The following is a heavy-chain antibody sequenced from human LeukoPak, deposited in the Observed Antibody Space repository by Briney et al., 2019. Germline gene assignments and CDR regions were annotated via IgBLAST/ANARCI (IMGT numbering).Heavy chain of an antibody. CDR1: GFTFDDYA. J-gene: IGHJ4*02. CDR3: ARGGQQLVL. V-gene: IGHV3-9*01. CDR2: ISWNSGSI. D-gene: IGHD6-13*01. Sequence: GRSLRLSCAASGFTFDDYAMHWVRQAPGRGLEWVSGISWNSGSIGYADSVKGRFTISRDNAKNTLYLQMNSLRAEDTAVYYCARGGQQLVLWGQGTLVTVSS.